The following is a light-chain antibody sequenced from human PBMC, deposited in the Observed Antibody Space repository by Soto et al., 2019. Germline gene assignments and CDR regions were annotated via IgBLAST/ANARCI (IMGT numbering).Light chain of an antibody. CDR3: AAWDDSLSGVV. CDR2: SNS. CDR1: SSNIGINS. Sequence: QSVLTQPPSASGTPGQRVTISCSGSSSNIGINSVHWYQQLPGTAPKLLIYSNSQRPSGVPERISGSKSGTSASLAISGLRSEDEADYYCAAWDDSLSGVVFGGGTKLTVL. V-gene: IGLV1-47*01. J-gene: IGLJ2*01.